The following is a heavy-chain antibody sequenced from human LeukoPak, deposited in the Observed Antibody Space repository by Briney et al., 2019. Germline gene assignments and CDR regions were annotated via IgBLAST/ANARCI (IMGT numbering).Heavy chain of an antibody. J-gene: IGHJ3*02. Sequence: SETLSLTCTVSGGSITSYHYSWIRQPPGKGLEWIGYIYYSGSTNYNPSLKSRVTISVDTSKNQFSLKLSSVTAADTAVYYCARHAPYGSGSDDAFDIWGQGTMVTVSS. CDR2: IYYSGST. D-gene: IGHD3-10*01. CDR3: ARHAPYGSGSDDAFDI. V-gene: IGHV4-59*01. CDR1: GGSITSYH.